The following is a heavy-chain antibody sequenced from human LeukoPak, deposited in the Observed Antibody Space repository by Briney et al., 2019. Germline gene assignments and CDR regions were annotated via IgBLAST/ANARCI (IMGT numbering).Heavy chain of an antibody. CDR1: GFTFSSYT. Sequence: PGGSLRLSCAASGFTFSSYTMNWVRQAPGKGLEWVASISTTSSAIYYADSVKGRFTISRDNAKNSLYLQMNSLRDEDTAVYYCARNPGGIGDYWGQGTLVTVSS. CDR2: ISTTSSAI. J-gene: IGHJ4*02. V-gene: IGHV3-48*02. CDR3: ARNPGGIGDY. D-gene: IGHD4-23*01.